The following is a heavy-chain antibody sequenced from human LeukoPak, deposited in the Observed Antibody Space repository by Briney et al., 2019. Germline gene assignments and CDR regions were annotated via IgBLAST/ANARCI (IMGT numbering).Heavy chain of an antibody. Sequence: PSETLFLTCAIYGGSFSGKYWTWIRQTPGKGQERIGAITYNGSIYYKPSLKGRVTISVDTSKNQFSLKLNSGTAADTAMYYCARDLMTGGEGTLVAVPS. CDR2: ITYNGSI. V-gene: IGHV4-34*01. CDR3: ARDLMT. CDR1: GGSFSGKY. J-gene: IGHJ4*02.